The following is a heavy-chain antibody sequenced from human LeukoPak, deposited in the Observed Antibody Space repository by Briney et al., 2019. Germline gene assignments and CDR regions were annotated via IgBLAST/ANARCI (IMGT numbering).Heavy chain of an antibody. CDR2: INHSGST. Sequence: PSETLSLTCAVYGGSSSGYYWSWIRQPPGKGLEWIGEINHSGSTNYNPSLKSRVTISVDTSKNQFSLKLSSVTAADTAVYYCARHFWAGTNAFDIWGQGTMVTVSS. CDR3: ARHFWAGTNAFDI. CDR1: GGSSSGYY. D-gene: IGHD3/OR15-3a*01. V-gene: IGHV4-34*01. J-gene: IGHJ3*02.